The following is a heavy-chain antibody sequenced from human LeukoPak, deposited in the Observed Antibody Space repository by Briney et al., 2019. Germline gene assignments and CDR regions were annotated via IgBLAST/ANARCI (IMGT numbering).Heavy chain of an antibody. CDR2: ISYDGSNK. J-gene: IGHJ3*02. Sequence: PGGSLRLSCAASGFTFSSYGMHWVRQAPGKGLEWVAVISYDGSNKYYADSVKGRFTISRDNSKNTLYLQMNSLRAEDTAVYYCARAYSSSSGRDAFDSWGLGTLVTVSS. D-gene: IGHD6-6*01. V-gene: IGHV3-30*03. CDR3: ARAYSSSSGRDAFDS. CDR1: GFTFSSYG.